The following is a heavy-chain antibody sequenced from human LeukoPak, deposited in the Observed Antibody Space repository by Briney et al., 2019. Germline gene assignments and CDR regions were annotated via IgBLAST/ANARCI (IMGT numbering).Heavy chain of an antibody. CDR1: GFTFSSYW. Sequence: PGGSLRLSCAASGFTFSSYWMSWVRQAPGKGLEWVANIKQDGSEKYYVDSVKGRFTISRDNAKNSLYLQMNSLRAEDTAVYYCRIAVAGPRRDAFDIWGQGTMVTVSS. CDR2: IKQDGSEK. D-gene: IGHD6-19*01. J-gene: IGHJ3*02. V-gene: IGHV3-7*01. CDR3: RIAVAGPRRDAFDI.